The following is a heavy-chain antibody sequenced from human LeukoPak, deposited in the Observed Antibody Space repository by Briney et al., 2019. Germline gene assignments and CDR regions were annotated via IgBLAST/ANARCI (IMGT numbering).Heavy chain of an antibody. CDR2: ISGGGGGT. V-gene: IGHV3-23*01. CDR3: AKDPSYE. Sequence: GGSLRLSCAASGFTFSNYAMSWVRQAPGKGLEWVSGISGGGGGTTSYAASVKGRFTIYRDNSKNTLFLQMNSLRADDTAVYYCAKDPSYEWGQGTLVTVS. D-gene: IGHD3-22*01. J-gene: IGHJ4*02. CDR1: GFTFSNYA.